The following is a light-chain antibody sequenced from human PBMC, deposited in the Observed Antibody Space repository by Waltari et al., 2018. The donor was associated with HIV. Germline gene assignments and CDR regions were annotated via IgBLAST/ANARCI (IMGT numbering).Light chain of an antibody. CDR3: QQSYSTPLM. Sequence: DLQMTQSPSSLSASVGARVTITCRASQSIISYLNWYQQKPGKAPKLLIYAGSSLQSGVPSRFSGSGSGTDFTLTISSLQPEDFATYYCQQSYSTPLMFGQGTKVEIK. V-gene: IGKV1-39*01. CDR1: QSIISY. J-gene: IGKJ1*01. CDR2: AGS.